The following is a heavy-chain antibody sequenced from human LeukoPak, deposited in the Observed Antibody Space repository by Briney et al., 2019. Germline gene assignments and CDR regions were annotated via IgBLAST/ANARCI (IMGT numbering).Heavy chain of an antibody. Sequence: PGGSLRLSCATSGFTVSTNYMSWVRQAPGKGLEWVSVIYSGGSTYYADSVKGRFTISRDNSKNTLYLQMNSLRPEDTAVYYCAKDLERQLVPAWGGWFDPWGQGTLVTVSS. D-gene: IGHD6-13*01. CDR2: IYSGGST. CDR3: AKDLERQLVPAWGGWFDP. J-gene: IGHJ5*02. CDR1: GFTVSTNY. V-gene: IGHV3-53*05.